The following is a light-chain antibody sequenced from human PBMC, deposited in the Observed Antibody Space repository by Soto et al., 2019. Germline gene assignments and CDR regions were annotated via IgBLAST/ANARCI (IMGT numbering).Light chain of an antibody. V-gene: IGKV3D-15*01. Sequence: IVLKHSQPTLALTPEERATLSFRASQSVSSNLAWYQQKPGQAPRLLIYGASTRATGVPARFSGSGSGTEFTLTITSLQSEDFAVYCCQQYNNWPLTFGPGTRLEIK. CDR1: QSVSSN. CDR2: GAS. CDR3: QQYNNWPLT. J-gene: IGKJ5*01.